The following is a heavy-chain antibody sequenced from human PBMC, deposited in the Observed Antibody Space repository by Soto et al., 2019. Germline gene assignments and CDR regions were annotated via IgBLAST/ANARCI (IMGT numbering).Heavy chain of an antibody. J-gene: IGHJ4*02. CDR1: GNTYTTYA. CDR3: ARDLGYARPDY. Sequence: SVKVYCKASGNTYTTYAIHWVSQDPGQGLEWMGWISAYNGNTKYAQKLQGRVTLTRDTSASTAYMELSSLRSEDTAVYYCARDLGYARPDYWGQGTLVTGSS. V-gene: IGHV1-3*01. CDR2: ISAYNGNT. D-gene: IGHD2-15*01.